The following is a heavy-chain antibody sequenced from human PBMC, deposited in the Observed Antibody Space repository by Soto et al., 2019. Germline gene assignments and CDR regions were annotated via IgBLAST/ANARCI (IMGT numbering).Heavy chain of an antibody. CDR1: GFIFRSYG. D-gene: IGHD6-19*01. J-gene: IGHJ4*02. CDR3: AKQGIEVAGTDYFDC. Sequence: QVQLVESGGGVVQPGKSLRLSCAATGFIFRSYGVHWVRQAPGKGLEWVALISHDGNNAYYADAVNGRFTISRDNAKNTVSLQMNSLRAEDTAVYYCAKQGIEVAGTDYFDCWGQGALVTVAS. CDR2: ISHDGNNA. V-gene: IGHV3-30*18.